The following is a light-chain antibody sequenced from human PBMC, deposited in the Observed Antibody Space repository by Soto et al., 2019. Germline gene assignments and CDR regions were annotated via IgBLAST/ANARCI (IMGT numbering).Light chain of an antibody. CDR2: GAS. Sequence: IVLTQSPATLSLSPGERATLSCTASQHVTTTYIAWYQQKFGQAPRLLIYGASTRATGTPDTCTGGGFGTDFTLTISRVEPEDFAVYYCQQYDSSFTFGGGTKVEMK. CDR3: QQYDSSFT. V-gene: IGKV3-20*01. J-gene: IGKJ4*01. CDR1: QHVTTTY.